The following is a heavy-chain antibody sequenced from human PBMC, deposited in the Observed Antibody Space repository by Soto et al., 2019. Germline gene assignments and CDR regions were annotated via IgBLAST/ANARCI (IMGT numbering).Heavy chain of an antibody. V-gene: IGHV1-3*01. D-gene: IGHD1-26*01. CDR2: INAGNGNT. Sequence: QVPLVQSGAEVKKPGASVKVSCKASGYTFTSYAMHWVRQAPGQRLEWMGWINAGNGNTKYSQKFQGRVTITRDTSASTAYMELSSLRSEYTAVYYCARDRATTYPDYWGQGTLVTVSS. CDR1: GYTFTSYA. J-gene: IGHJ4*02. CDR3: ARDRATTYPDY.